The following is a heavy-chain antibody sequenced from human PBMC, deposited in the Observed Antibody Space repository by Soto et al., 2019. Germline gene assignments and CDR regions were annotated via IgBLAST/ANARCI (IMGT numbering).Heavy chain of an antibody. V-gene: IGHV3-30-3*01. CDR3: ARMLGGDYYYGMDV. CDR1: GFTFSSYA. CDR2: ISYDGSNK. D-gene: IGHD2-8*01. J-gene: IGHJ6*02. Sequence: PGESLKISCAASGFTFSSYAMHWVRQAPGKGLEWVAVISYDGSNKYYADSVKGRFTISRDNSKNTLYLQMNSLRAEDTAVYYCARMLGGDYYYGMDVWGQGTTVTVSS.